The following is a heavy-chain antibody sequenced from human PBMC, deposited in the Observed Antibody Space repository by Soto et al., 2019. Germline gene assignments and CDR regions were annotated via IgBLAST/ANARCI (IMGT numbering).Heavy chain of an antibody. CDR3: ARLGGYSSSWFDAFDI. D-gene: IGHD6-13*01. V-gene: IGHV4-39*01. J-gene: IGHJ3*02. Sequence: QLQLQESGPGLVKPSETLSLTCTVSGGSISSSSYYWGWIRQPPGKGLEWIGSIYYSGSTYYNPSLKSRVTISVDTSKNQFSLKLSSVTAADTAVYYCARLGGYSSSWFDAFDIWGQGTMVTVSS. CDR2: IYYSGST. CDR1: GGSISSSSYY.